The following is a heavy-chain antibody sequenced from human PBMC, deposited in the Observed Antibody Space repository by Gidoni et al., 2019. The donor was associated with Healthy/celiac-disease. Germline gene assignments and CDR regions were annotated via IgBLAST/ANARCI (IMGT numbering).Heavy chain of an antibody. J-gene: IGHJ4*02. CDR2: INHSGST. CDR3: ARGAPYCSGGSCYKKRFDY. CDR1: GGSFSGYY. V-gene: IGHV4-34*01. D-gene: IGHD2-15*01. Sequence: QVQLQQWGAGLLKPSETLSLTCAVYGGSFSGYYWSWIRQPPGKGLEWIGEINHSGSTNYNPSLKSRVTISVDTSKNQFSLKLSSVTAADTAVYYCARGAPYCSGGSCYKKRFDYWGQGTLVTVSS.